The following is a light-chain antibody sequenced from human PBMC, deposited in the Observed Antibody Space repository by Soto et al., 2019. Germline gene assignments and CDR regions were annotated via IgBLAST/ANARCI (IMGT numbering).Light chain of an antibody. V-gene: IGKV2-30*01. Sequence: DVGMTQSPLSLPVTLGQPASISCRSSQSLVYSDGNTYLNWFQRRPGQSPRRLIYKVSDQDSGVPDRFRGSGSGTDFTLNISRVEAEDVGVSYCMQFTHWPWTFGQGTKV. CDR2: KVS. J-gene: IGKJ1*01. CDR1: QSLVYSDGNTY. CDR3: MQFTHWPWT.